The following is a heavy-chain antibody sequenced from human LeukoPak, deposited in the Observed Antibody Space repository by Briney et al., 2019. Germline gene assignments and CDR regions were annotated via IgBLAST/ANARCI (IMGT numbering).Heavy chain of an antibody. CDR3: ARAVRNQLLSEY. D-gene: IGHD2-2*01. CDR2: MNPNSGNT. V-gene: IGHV1-8*01. J-gene: IGHJ4*02. CDR1: GYTFSSYD. Sequence: ASVKVCCKTSGYTFSSYDVTWVRQAPGQGLEYMGWMNPNSGNTGCSQKFRGRITMTSDASITSAYMELSSLTSEDTAVYYCARAVRNQLLSEYWGQGTLITVSS.